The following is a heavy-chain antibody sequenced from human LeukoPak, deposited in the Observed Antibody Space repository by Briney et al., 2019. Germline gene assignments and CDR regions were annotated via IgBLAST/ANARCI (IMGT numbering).Heavy chain of an antibody. CDR3: ARGSHSVDY. CDR1: GGSISSHY. D-gene: IGHD1-26*01. Sequence: TSETLSLTCTVSGGSISSHYWSWIRQPPGKGLEWIEYIYYSGSTNYNPSLKSRVTISVDRSKNQFSLKLSSVTAADTAVYYCARGSHSVDYWGQGTLVTVSS. J-gene: IGHJ4*02. CDR2: IYYSGST. V-gene: IGHV4-59*11.